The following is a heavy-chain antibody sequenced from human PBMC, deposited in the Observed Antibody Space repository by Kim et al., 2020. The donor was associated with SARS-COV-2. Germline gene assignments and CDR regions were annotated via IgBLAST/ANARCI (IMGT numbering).Heavy chain of an antibody. CDR1: GFTFSSYD. D-gene: IGHD5-18*01. J-gene: IGHJ6*01. V-gene: IGHV3-13*01. Sequence: GGSLRLSCAASGFTFSSYDMHWVRQATGKGLEWVSAISSSGGTNYQASVKDRCTISRENAENSLYLQINSLRAGDTAVYYCARGAHRYGRGGGGYY. CDR3: ARGAHRYGRGGGGYY. CDR2: ISSSGGT.